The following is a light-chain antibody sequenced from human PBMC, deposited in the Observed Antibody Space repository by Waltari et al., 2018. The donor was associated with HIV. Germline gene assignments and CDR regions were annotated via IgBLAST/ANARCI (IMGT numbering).Light chain of an antibody. Sequence: SYELTQPPSVSVSPGQTARITCSGDAFPKKYAYWYQQKPGQAPVLMIYKDSERPSGIPERFSASSSGTTVTLTISGVQAEDEADYYCQSADSSNTWVFGGGTKLTVL. V-gene: IGLV3-25*03. CDR1: AFPKKY. CDR3: QSADSSNTWV. J-gene: IGLJ3*02. CDR2: KDS.